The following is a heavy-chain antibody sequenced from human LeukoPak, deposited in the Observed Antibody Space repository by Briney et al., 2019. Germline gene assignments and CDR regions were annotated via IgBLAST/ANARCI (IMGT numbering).Heavy chain of an antibody. J-gene: IGHJ4*02. CDR2: MNPKTGKT. Sequence: ASVKVSCKPSGYTFSSYEINWVRQAAGRGPEWVGWMNPKTGKTAYARNLQGRVTITRDTSISTAYMDLSALRSEDTAVYYCARIRPVTTGLKGYYFDYWGQGTLVTVSS. CDR1: GYTFSSYE. CDR3: ARIRPVTTGLKGYYFDY. D-gene: IGHD1-1*01. V-gene: IGHV1-8*01.